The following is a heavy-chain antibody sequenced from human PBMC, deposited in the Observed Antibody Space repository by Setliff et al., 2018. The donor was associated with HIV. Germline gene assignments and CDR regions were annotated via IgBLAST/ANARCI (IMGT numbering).Heavy chain of an antibody. D-gene: IGHD6-19*01. J-gene: IGHJ6*02. Sequence: SGGSLRLSCAASGFTFSSYSMNWVRQAPGKGLEWVSSISSSSSYIYYADSVKGRFTISRDNAKNSLYLQMNSLRAEDTAVYYCARDPEPYSSGWSPYYYYYYGMDVWGQGTTVTVSS. CDR1: GFTFSSYS. CDR3: ARDPEPYSSGWSPYYYYYYGMDV. CDR2: ISSSSSYI. V-gene: IGHV3-21*01.